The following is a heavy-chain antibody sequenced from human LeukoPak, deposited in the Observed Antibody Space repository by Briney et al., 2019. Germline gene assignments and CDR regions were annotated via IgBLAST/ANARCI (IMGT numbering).Heavy chain of an antibody. V-gene: IGHV4-59*01. J-gene: IGHJ3*02. CDR2: IYSSGSA. Sequence: PSETLSLTCTVSVGSIRGYYWTWIRQPPGKGLEWIGYIYSSGSANYNPSLKSRVTMSVDTSKNQFSLRLSSVTAADTAVYYCARTVGQWLANDAFDIWGQGTMVTVSS. CDR1: VGSIRGYY. D-gene: IGHD6-19*01. CDR3: ARTVGQWLANDAFDI.